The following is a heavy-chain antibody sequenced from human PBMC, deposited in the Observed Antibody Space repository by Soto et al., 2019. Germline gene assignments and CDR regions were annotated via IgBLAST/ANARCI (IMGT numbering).Heavy chain of an antibody. J-gene: IGHJ6*02. CDR3: TTGSYCSRPGCYARAMDV. CDR2: IYDNGST. Sequence: QVQLQESGPGLVKPSEALSLSCTVSGGTLRTFYWSWIRQPPGKGLEWIGYIYDNGSTNYNPSLNSRVTISIDTSTKQLSLKLSSVTTADTAVDYCTTGSYCSRPGCYARAMDVWGQGAAVTVS. CDR1: GGTLRTFY. D-gene: IGHD2-2*01. V-gene: IGHV4-59*01.